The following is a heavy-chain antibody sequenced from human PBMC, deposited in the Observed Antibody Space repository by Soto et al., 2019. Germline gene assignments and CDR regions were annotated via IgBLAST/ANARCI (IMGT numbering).Heavy chain of an antibody. CDR3: AKNRGGYYDSGGSIDY. Sequence: PGGSLRLSCGASGFIFNNYDMSWVRQAPGKGLEWVSLISGRGDNTYYADSVKGRSTISRDYFRNMLYLQMNNLRAEDTAVYFCAKNRGGYYDSGGSIDYWGQGALVTVSS. J-gene: IGHJ4*02. CDR2: ISGRGDNT. V-gene: IGHV3-23*01. D-gene: IGHD3-16*01. CDR1: GFIFNNYD.